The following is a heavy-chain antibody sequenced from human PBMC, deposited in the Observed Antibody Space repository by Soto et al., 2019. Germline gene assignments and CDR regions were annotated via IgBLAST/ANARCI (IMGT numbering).Heavy chain of an antibody. CDR3: AREPYGDYSGY. Sequence: QVQLVQSGAEVKKPGSSVKVSCKASGGTFSSYTISWVRQAPGKGLEWMGRIIPILGIANYAQKFQGRVTITADKSTSTAYMELSSLRSEDTAVYYCAREPYGDYSGYWGQGTLVTVSS. J-gene: IGHJ4*02. CDR1: GGTFSSYT. CDR2: IIPILGIA. D-gene: IGHD4-17*01. V-gene: IGHV1-69*08.